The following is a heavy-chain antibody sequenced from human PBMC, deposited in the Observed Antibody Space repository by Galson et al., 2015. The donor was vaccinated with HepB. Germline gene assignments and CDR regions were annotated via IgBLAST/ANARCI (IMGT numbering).Heavy chain of an antibody. D-gene: IGHD2-15*01. Sequence: QSGAEVKKPGESLKISCKGSGYSFTSYWIGWVRQMPGKGLEWMGIIYPGDSDTRYSPSFQGQVTISADKSIGTAYLQWSSLKASDTAMYYCARGYCSGGSCLRAFDIWGQGTMVTVSS. CDR1: GYSFTSYW. CDR3: ARGYCSGGSCLRAFDI. CDR2: IYPGDSDT. V-gene: IGHV5-51*01. J-gene: IGHJ3*02.